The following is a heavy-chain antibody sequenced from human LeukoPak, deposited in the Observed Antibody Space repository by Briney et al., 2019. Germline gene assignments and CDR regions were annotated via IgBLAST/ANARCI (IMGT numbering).Heavy chain of an antibody. J-gene: IGHJ4*02. CDR3: ARGPVGYCSGGSCFYLDY. CDR2: IYHSGST. D-gene: IGHD2-15*01. V-gene: IGHV4-30-2*01. CDR1: GGSFSGYS. Sequence: SETLSLTCAVYGGSFSGYSWSWIRQPPGKGPEWIGYIYHSGSTYYNPSLKSRVTISVDRSKNQFSLKLSSVTAADTAVYYCARGPVGYCSGGSCFYLDYWGQGTLVTVSS.